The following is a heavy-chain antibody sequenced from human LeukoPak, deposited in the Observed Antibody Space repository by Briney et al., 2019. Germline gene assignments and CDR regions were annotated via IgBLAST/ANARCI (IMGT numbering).Heavy chain of an antibody. V-gene: IGHV3-66*01. CDR1: GFTVSSNY. CDR3: AKETPTALDY. D-gene: IGHD2-15*01. CDR2: IYSGGST. Sequence: GGSLRLSCAASGFTVSSNYMSWVRQAPGKGLEWVSVIYSGGSTYYADSVKGRFTLSRDNSKNTLYLQMDNLRVEDTAVYFCAKETPTALDYWGQGTLVSVSS. J-gene: IGHJ4*02.